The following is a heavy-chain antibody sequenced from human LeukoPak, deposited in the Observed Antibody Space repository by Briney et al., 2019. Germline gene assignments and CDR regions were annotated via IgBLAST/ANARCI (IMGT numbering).Heavy chain of an antibody. Sequence: SETLSLTSTVSGGSITGYYWSWIRQPPGKGLEWIAYIYYSGNTNYNPSLKSRVTVSVDTSKNQFSLQLSSVTAADTAVYYCARGQRGYPYWGQGTLVTVSS. J-gene: IGHJ4*02. CDR1: GGSITGYY. V-gene: IGHV4-59*01. CDR2: IYYSGNT. D-gene: IGHD5-18*01. CDR3: ARGQRGYPY.